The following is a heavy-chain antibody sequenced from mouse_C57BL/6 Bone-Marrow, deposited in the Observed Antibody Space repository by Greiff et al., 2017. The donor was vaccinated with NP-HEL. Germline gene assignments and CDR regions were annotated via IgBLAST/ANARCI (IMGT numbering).Heavy chain of an antibody. V-gene: IGHV5-17*01. D-gene: IGHD1-1*01. CDR3: ARDNLPYYYGSSYDFAY. CDR1: GFTFSDYG. Sequence: EVQGVESGGGLVKPGGSLKLSCAASGFTFSDYGMHWVRQAPEKGLEWVAYISRGSSTIYYADTVKGRFTISRDNAKTTLFLQMTSLRSEYTDMYYCARDNLPYYYGSSYDFAYWGQGTLVTVAA. CDR2: ISRGSSTI. J-gene: IGHJ3*01.